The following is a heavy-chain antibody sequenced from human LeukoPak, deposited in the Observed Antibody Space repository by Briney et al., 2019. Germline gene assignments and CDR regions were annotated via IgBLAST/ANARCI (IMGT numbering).Heavy chain of an antibody. V-gene: IGHV3-23*01. CDR2: ISGSGDNT. D-gene: IGHD2/OR15-2a*01. CDR3: AKGRFETTSYLDVY. Sequence: GGSLRLSCAASGFTFSSYAMSWVRQAPGKGLQWVSAISGSGDNTYYADSVKGRFTISRDNSKNTLFLQMNSLRAEDTALYYCAKGRFETTSYLDVYWGQGTLVAVSS. CDR1: GFTFSSYA. J-gene: IGHJ4*02.